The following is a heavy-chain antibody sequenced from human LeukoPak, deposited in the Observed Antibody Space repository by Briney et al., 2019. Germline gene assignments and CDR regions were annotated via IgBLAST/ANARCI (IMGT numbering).Heavy chain of an antibody. CDR1: GFTFNSYG. V-gene: IGHV3-23*01. CDR2: ISGSSGST. J-gene: IGHJ1*01. Sequence: GGTLRLSCAASGFTFNSYGMSWVRQAPGKGLEWVSAISGSSGSTYYADSVKGRFTISRDNSKNTLYLQMNSLRAEDTAVYYCAKDRDSSSWYVIFSYFQHWGQGTLVTVSS. CDR3: AKDRDSSSWYVIFSYFQH. D-gene: IGHD6-13*01.